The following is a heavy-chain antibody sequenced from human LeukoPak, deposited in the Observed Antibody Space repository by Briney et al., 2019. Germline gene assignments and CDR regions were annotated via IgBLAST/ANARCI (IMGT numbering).Heavy chain of an antibody. CDR3: GRDSAPQWELLIGIFDY. V-gene: IGHV3-30-3*01. Sequence: GGSLRLSCAASGFTFSSYAMHWVRQAPGKGLEWVAVISYDGSNKYYADSVKGRFTISRDNSKNTLYLQMNSLRAEDTAVYYCGRDSAPQWELLIGIFDYWGQGTLVTVSS. CDR1: GFTFSSYA. J-gene: IGHJ4*02. CDR2: ISYDGSNK. D-gene: IGHD1-26*01.